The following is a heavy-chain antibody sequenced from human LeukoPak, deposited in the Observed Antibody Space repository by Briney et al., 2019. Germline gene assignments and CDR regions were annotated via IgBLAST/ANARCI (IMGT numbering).Heavy chain of an antibody. CDR2: ISSSSHNK. CDR1: GFTFNTHS. D-gene: IGHD5-24*01. J-gene: IGHJ4*02. Sequence: GGSLRLSCAASGFTFNTHSMNWVRQAPGKGLECISYISSSSHNKYYADSVEGRFTISRDNAKNSLYLQMNSLRAEDTAVYYCARDWDREGYTVDSWGQGTLVTVSS. V-gene: IGHV3-48*01. CDR3: ARDWDREGYTVDS.